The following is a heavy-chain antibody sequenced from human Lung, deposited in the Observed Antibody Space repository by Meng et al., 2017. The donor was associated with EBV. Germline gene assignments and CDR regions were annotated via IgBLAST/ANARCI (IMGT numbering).Heavy chain of an antibody. D-gene: IGHD5-18*01. J-gene: IGHJ4*02. CDR2: ISAYNQRT. CDR3: ARVYSSHWDFDY. CDR1: GYTFRGYT. Sequence: QAQLVQSEGEVKKPGASVRFSFNASGYTFRGYTITWVRQAPGQGLEWVAWISAYNQRTNYAQNFQGRVTVTTDTSTNTAYMDLRSLKSDETAVYYCARVYSSHWDFDYGGQGTLVTVSS. V-gene: IGHV1-18*04.